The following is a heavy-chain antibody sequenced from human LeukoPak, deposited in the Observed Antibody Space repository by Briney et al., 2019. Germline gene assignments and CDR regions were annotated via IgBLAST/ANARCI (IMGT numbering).Heavy chain of an antibody. CDR2: IYSGGIT. V-gene: IGHV3-66*02. Sequence: PGGSLRLSCAASGFTVRNNYMSWVRQAPGKGLEWVSVIYSGGITYYADSVKGRFTISRDNSKNTQYLQMNSLRAEDTAVYYCASVYSLEGYFDYWGQGTLVTVSS. D-gene: IGHD5/OR15-5a*01. CDR3: ASVYSLEGYFDY. J-gene: IGHJ4*02. CDR1: GFTVRNNY.